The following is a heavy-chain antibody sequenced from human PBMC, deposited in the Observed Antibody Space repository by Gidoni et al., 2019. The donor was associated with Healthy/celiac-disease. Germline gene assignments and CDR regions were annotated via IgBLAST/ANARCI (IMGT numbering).Heavy chain of an antibody. D-gene: IGHD1-26*01. CDR2: IYSGGST. CDR1: GFTVSSNY. V-gene: IGHV3-53*02. CDR3: ARGKWELPYYYGMDV. Sequence: EVQLVETGGGLIQPGGSLRLSCAASGFTVSSNYMSWVRQAPGKGLEWVSVIYSGGSTYYADSVKGRFTISRDNSKNTLYLQMNSLRAEDTAVYYCARGKWELPYYYGMDVWGQGTTVTVSS. J-gene: IGHJ6*02.